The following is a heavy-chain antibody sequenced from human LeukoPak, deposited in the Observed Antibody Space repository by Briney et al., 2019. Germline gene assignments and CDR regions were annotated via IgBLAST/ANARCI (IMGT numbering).Heavy chain of an antibody. J-gene: IGHJ4*02. CDR1: GFTFSSYA. CDR3: ARVVVSSGSLDY. D-gene: IGHD3-10*01. Sequence: GGSLRLSCAASGFTFSSYAMNWVRQAPGKGLEWVSSISSSSGYIYYAESVKGRFTISRDNARNSLYLQMNSLRAEDTAVYYCARVVVSSGSLDYWGQGTLVTVTS. V-gene: IGHV3-21*01. CDR2: ISSSSGYI.